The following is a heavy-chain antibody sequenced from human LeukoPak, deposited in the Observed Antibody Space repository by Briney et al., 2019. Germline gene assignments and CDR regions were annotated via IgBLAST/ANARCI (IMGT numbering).Heavy chain of an antibody. J-gene: IGHJ5*02. V-gene: IGHV1-18*01. Sequence: RASVKVSCTASGYTFTNYGISWVRQAPGQGLEWMGWISAYNGNTNYAQKLQGRVTMTTDTSTSTAYMELRSLRSDDTALYYCARVANRYFDWLLSTPDNWFDPWGQGTLVTVSS. CDR3: ARVANRYFDWLLSTPDNWFDP. CDR2: ISAYNGNT. CDR1: GYTFTNYG. D-gene: IGHD3-9*01.